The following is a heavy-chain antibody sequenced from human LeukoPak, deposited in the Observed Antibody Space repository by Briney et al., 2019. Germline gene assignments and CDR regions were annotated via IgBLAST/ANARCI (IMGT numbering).Heavy chain of an antibody. CDR2: ISSSGSTI. Sequence: GGSLRLSCAASGFTFSNYEMNWVRQAPGKGLEWVSYISSSGSTIYYADSVKGRFTISRDNAKNSLYLQMNSLRAEDTAVYYCARDRYYDILTGYSFFDYWGQGTLVTVSS. D-gene: IGHD3-9*01. V-gene: IGHV3-48*03. J-gene: IGHJ4*02. CDR1: GFTFSNYE. CDR3: ARDRYYDILTGYSFFDY.